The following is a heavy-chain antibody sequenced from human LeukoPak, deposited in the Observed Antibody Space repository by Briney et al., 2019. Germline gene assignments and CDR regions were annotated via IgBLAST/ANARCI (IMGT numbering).Heavy chain of an antibody. CDR1: GFTFSSYA. CDR3: AKLVPSDDFWSGYLGWFDP. V-gene: IGHV3-23*01. CDR2: ISGSDGST. Sequence: GGSLRLSCVASGFTFSSYAMSWVRQAPGKGLEWVSAISGSDGSTYYAGSVKGRFTISRDKSKNTLYLQMNSLRAEDTAVYYCAKLVPSDDFWSGYLGWFDPWGQGTLVTVSS. J-gene: IGHJ5*02. D-gene: IGHD3-3*01.